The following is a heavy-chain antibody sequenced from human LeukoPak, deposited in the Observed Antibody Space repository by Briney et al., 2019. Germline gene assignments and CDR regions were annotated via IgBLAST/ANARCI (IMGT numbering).Heavy chain of an antibody. CDR1: GYTFTSYG. V-gene: IGHV1-18*01. CDR2: ISAYNGNT. J-gene: IGHJ3*02. Sequence: ASVKVSCKASGYTFTSYGISWVRQAPGQGLEGMGWISAYNGNTNYAQKLQGRVTMTTDTSTSTAYMELRSLRSDDTAVYYCARPTVVDATKGDAFDIWGQGTMVTVSS. CDR3: ARPTVVDATKGDAFDI. D-gene: IGHD2-15*01.